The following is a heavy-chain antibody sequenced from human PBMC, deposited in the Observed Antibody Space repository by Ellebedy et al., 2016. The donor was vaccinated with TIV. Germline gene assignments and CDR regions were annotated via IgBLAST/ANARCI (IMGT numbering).Heavy chain of an antibody. J-gene: IGHJ4*02. CDR2: IKQDASER. CDR1: GFTFSNYW. D-gene: IGHD3-10*01. Sequence: GESLKISCAASGFTFSNYWMSWVRQAPGKGLEWVANIKQDASERYYVDSVKGRFTISRDNARNSLYLQMSSLRVEDTAVYYCARDGGSGSYWEGFDYWGQGTLVTVSS. CDR3: ARDGGSGSYWEGFDY. V-gene: IGHV3-7*01.